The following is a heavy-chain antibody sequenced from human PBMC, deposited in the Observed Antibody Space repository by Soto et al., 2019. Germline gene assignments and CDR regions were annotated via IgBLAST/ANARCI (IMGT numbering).Heavy chain of an antibody. Sequence: QVQLAQSPAEVKKPGASVRVSCKASGYTFIKYGIAWVRQAPGQGLEWMGWISPYDDKTLYAQTFQGRVTLTAGRATRTGYLDLRSLKSNDTAVYYCARGGYYDNVWGKLSHYGLDKWGQGTSVTVSS. CDR1: GYTFIKYG. D-gene: IGHD3-16*01. J-gene: IGHJ6*02. V-gene: IGHV1-18*01. CDR3: ARGGYYDNVWGKLSHYGLDK. CDR2: ISPYDDKT.